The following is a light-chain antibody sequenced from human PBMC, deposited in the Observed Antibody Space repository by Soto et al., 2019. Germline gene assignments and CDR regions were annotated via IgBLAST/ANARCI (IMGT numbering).Light chain of an antibody. CDR2: DVS. Sequence: QSVLTQPASVSGSPGQSITIPCTGTSSDVGTYEYVSWYQHHPGKAPKLMIYDVSNRPSGVSDRFSGSKSGNTASLTISGLQAEDEADYYCSSYASNGDVLFGGGTKLTVL. CDR1: SSDVGTYEY. CDR3: SSYASNGDVL. J-gene: IGLJ2*01. V-gene: IGLV2-14*03.